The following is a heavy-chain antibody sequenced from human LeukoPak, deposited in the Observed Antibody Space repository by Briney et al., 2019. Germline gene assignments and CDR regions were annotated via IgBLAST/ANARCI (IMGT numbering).Heavy chain of an antibody. CDR3: ARAQNGALDI. V-gene: IGHV3-7*01. J-gene: IGHJ3*02. CDR2: IKPDGGEQ. D-gene: IGHD3-10*01. Sequence: GGSLRLSCAASGFTFSSFAMIWVRQTPRKGLEWVANIKPDGGEQSLADSVKGRFTISRDNAERSLFLQMTGLRAEDTATYFCARAQNGALDIWGRGTDVTVSS. CDR1: GFTFSSFA.